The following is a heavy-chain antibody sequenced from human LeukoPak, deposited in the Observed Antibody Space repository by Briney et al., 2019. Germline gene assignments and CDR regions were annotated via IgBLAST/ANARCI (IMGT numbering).Heavy chain of an antibody. CDR1: GFTFSSYA. V-gene: IGHV3-30-3*01. D-gene: IGHD2-21*02. Sequence: PGGSLRLSCAASGFTFSSYAMHWVRQAPGKGLEWVAVISCDGSNKYYADSVKGRFTISRDNSKNTLYLQMNSLRAEDTAVYYCARDMGHIVVVTAPKGFDYWGQGTLVTVSS. J-gene: IGHJ4*02. CDR3: ARDMGHIVVVTAPKGFDY. CDR2: ISCDGSNK.